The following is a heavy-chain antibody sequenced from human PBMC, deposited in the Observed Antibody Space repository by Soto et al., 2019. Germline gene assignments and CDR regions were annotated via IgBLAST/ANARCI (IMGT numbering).Heavy chain of an antibody. J-gene: IGHJ4*02. Sequence: QLQLQESGPGLVKPSETLSLTCSVSGGLISSSSFYWGWVRQPPGKGLEWIATIYYNGDTYYNPSLKSRATISLDTSKNQFSLRLSSVTAADTAVYYCARKIPYYYDSSSYAYYFDHWGQGTLVTVSS. CDR3: ARKIPYYYDSSSYAYYFDH. CDR1: GGLISSSSFY. V-gene: IGHV4-39*01. CDR2: IYYNGDT. D-gene: IGHD3-22*01.